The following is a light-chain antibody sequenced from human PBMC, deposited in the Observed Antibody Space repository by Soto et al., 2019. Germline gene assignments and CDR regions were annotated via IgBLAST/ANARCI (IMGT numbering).Light chain of an antibody. CDR3: QQYGRSPPWT. J-gene: IGKJ1*01. CDR2: GAS. Sequence: EIVLTQSPGTLSLSPGERAALSCRASQSVSTSYLAWYQQKPGQAPRLLIYGASSRATGIPDRFSGSGSGTDFTLTISRLEPEDFAVYYCQQYGRSPPWTFGQGTKVELK. V-gene: IGKV3-20*01. CDR1: QSVSTSY.